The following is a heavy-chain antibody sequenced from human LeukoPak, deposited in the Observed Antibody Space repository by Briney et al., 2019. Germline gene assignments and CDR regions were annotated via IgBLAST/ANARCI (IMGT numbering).Heavy chain of an antibody. CDR1: GGTFSSYA. Sequence: PEASVTVSCKASGGTFSSYAISWVRQAPGQGLEWMGGIIPIFGTANYAQKFQGRVTITADESTSTAYMELSSLRSEDTAVYYCARRSYDPNWFDPWGQGTLVTVSS. D-gene: IGHD1-26*01. J-gene: IGHJ5*02. CDR2: IIPIFGTA. CDR3: ARRSYDPNWFDP. V-gene: IGHV1-69*13.